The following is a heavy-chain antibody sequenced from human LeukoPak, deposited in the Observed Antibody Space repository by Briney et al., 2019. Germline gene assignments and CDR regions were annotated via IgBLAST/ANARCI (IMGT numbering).Heavy chain of an antibody. CDR3: AKVAHGGDAFDI. V-gene: IGHV3-23*01. J-gene: IGHJ3*02. Sequence: PGGSLRLSCAASGFTFSIYAMSWVRQAPGKGLEWVSTISGSGGDTYYADSVKGRFTLSRDNSKNTLYLQMSSLRAEDTAVYYCAKVAHGGDAFDIWGQGTMVTVSS. CDR1: GFTFSIYA. CDR2: ISGSGGDT.